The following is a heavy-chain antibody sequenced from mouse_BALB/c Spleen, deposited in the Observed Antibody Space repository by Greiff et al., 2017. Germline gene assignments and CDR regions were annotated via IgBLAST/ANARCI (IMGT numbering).Heavy chain of an antibody. J-gene: IGHJ4*01. CDR1: GFTFSSFG. CDR3: ARLTRPSYAMDY. V-gene: IGHV5-17*02. CDR2: ISSGSSTI. Sequence: EVMLVESGGGLVQPGGSRKLSCAASGFTFSSFGMHWVRQSPEKGLEWVAYISSGSSTIYYADTVKGRFTISRDNPKNTLFLQMTSLRSEDTAMYYCARLTRPSYAMDYWGQGTSVTVSS.